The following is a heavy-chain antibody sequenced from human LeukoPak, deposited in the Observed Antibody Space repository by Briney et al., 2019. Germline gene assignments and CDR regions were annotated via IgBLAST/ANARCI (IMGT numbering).Heavy chain of an antibody. V-gene: IGHV3-30*02. D-gene: IGHD6-13*01. Sequence: PGGSLRLSCTASGFTFTTYDMHWVRQAPGKALQRVTFIRYDRNSESYADSVKGRFTISRDNSKNTLYLQMNSLRAEDTAVYYCARARPARQQLTTWGQGTLVTVSS. CDR2: IRYDRNSE. CDR1: GFTFTTYD. J-gene: IGHJ5*02. CDR3: ARARPARQQLTT.